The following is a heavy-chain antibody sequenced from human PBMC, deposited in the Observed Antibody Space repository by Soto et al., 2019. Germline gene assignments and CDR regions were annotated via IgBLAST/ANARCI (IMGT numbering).Heavy chain of an antibody. CDR2: IIPMLGIT. V-gene: IGHV1-69*02. Sequence: QVQLVQSGAEVKKPGSSVKVSCKASGGTFSSFTISWVRQAPGQGLEWLGRIIPMLGITNNAQKFQGRLTINADKSTNTAYMELSSLRSEDTAMYYCARSASYGPFDYWGQGTLVTVSS. D-gene: IGHD4-17*01. CDR3: ARSASYGPFDY. CDR1: GGTFSSFT. J-gene: IGHJ4*01.